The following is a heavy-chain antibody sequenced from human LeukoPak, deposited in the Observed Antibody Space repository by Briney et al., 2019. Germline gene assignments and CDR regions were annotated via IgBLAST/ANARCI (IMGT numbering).Heavy chain of an antibody. CDR2: IYHSGST. D-gene: IGHD3-22*01. V-gene: IGHV4-4*02. CDR1: GGSISSSNW. Sequence: SGTLSLTCAVSGGSISSSNWWSWVRQPPGKGLEWIGEIYHSGSTNYNPSLKSRVTISVDKSKNQFSLKLSSVTAADTAVYYCRTYYYDSSGYLEGYYYYYGMDVWGQGTTVTVSS. J-gene: IGHJ6*02. CDR3: RTYYYDSSGYLEGYYYYYGMDV.